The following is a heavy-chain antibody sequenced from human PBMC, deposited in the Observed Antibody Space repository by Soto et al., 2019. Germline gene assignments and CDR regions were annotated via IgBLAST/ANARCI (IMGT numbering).Heavy chain of an antibody. D-gene: IGHD7-27*01. J-gene: IGHJ3*02. CDR2: FSPILGTA. Sequence: QIQLVQSGAEVKKPGSSVKVACKASGGTLSTFSVSWVRQAPGQGLEWMGRFSPILGTAVYAQKFQGRVMITADKSTNTVYMDLSRLISEDTSVYYCATNRGFTGNWGDTYDIWGQGTMVAVSS. CDR3: ATNRGFTGNWGDTYDI. CDR1: GGTLSTFS. V-gene: IGHV1-69*08.